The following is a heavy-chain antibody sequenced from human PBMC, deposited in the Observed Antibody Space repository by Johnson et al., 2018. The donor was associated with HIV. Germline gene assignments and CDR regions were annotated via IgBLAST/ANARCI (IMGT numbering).Heavy chain of an antibody. V-gene: IGHV3-25*05. D-gene: IGHD3-22*01. CDR3: AREGDSSGMVFLDAFDI. J-gene: IGHJ3*02. CDR1: QFTFRSYY. Sequence: VQLVESGGGLAKPAWSPRLSCAASQFTFRSYYMKCVRQAPGNGLELVGQVNPNGGSKYLTDSGKDRFNISRDNSKNTLYLQMNSLRAEDTAVYYCAREGDSSGMVFLDAFDIWGQGTMVTVSS. CDR2: VNPNGGSK.